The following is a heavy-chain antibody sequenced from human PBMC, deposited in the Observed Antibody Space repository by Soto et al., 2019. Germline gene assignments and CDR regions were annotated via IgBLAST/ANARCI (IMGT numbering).Heavy chain of an antibody. V-gene: IGHV3-30-3*01. CDR3: AMSGTYYDILTGR. J-gene: IGHJ4*02. Sequence: QVQLVESGGGVVQPGRSLRLSCAASGFTFSSYAMHWVRQAPGKGLEWVAVISYDGSNKYYADSVKGRFTISRDNSKNTLYLQMNSLRAEETAVYYCAMSGTYYDILTGRWGQGTLVTVSS. D-gene: IGHD3-9*01. CDR2: ISYDGSNK. CDR1: GFTFSSYA.